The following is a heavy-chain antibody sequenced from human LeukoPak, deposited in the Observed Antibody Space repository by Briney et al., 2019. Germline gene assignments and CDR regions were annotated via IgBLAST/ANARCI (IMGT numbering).Heavy chain of an antibody. CDR1: GFTFSSYG. CDR3: ARASSIWKIASRPDGY. J-gene: IGHJ4*02. V-gene: IGHV3-33*01. CDR2: ISSDGSER. Sequence: GGSLRLSGATSGFTFSSYGMHWVRQAPGKGLEWVAFISSDGSERNYGDSVQGRFTISRDSSKNTLYLQINSLRAEDTAVYSCARASSIWKIASRPDGYWGQGTLVIVSA. D-gene: IGHD1-1*01.